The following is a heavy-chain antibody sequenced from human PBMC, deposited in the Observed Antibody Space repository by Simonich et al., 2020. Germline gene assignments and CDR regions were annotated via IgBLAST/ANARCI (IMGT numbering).Heavy chain of an antibody. CDR1: GGSNRSSGYY. J-gene: IGHJ3*02. D-gene: IGHD6-13*01. CDR2: IYYSGST. V-gene: IGHV4-39*01. Sequence: QLQLQESGPGLVKPSETLSLTCTVSGGSNRSSGYYWGWFRQPPGKGLEWIGSIYYSGSTYYNPYLKSRVTISVDTSKNQFSLKLSSVTAADTAVYYCARHAGFAFDIWGQGTMVTVSS. CDR3: ARHAGFAFDI.